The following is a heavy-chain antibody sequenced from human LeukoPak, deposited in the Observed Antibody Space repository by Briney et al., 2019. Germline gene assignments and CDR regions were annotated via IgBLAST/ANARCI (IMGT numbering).Heavy chain of an antibody. Sequence: GGSLRLSCAASGFTFSNSWMSWVRQAPGKRLEWVAEINLDGSGRYYVDSVRGRFTISRDNAKNSVSLQLNSLRAEDTAVYYWGSFDVYGGRGTLVTVSS. CDR2: INLDGSGR. J-gene: IGHJ4*02. CDR1: GFTFSNSW. CDR3: GSFDVY. D-gene: IGHD6-6*01. V-gene: IGHV3-7*01.